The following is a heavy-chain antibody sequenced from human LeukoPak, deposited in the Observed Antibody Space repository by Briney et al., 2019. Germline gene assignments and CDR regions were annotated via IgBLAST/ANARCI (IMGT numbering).Heavy chain of an antibody. Sequence: SETLSLTCAVSGYSISSGYYWGWIRQPPGKGLEWIGSIYHSGSTYYNPSLKSRVTISVDTSKNQFSLKLSSVTAADTAVYYCARVSAGTTFLILASDIWGQGTMVTVSS. CDR2: IYHSGST. CDR3: ARVSAGTTFLILASDI. V-gene: IGHV4-38-2*01. CDR1: GYSISSGYY. D-gene: IGHD1-1*01. J-gene: IGHJ3*02.